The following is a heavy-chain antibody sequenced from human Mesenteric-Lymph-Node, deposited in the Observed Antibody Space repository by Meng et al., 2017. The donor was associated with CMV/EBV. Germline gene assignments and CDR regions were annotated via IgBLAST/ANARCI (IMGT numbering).Heavy chain of an antibody. D-gene: IGHD6-19*01. CDR2: ISIRGTTI. V-gene: IGHV3-48*03. CDR1: GLTFNNFE. J-gene: IGHJ6*02. Sequence: GESLKISCEASGLTFNNFEMNWVRQAPGKGLEWVSYISIRGTTIYYADSVKGRFTVSRDNAKNSLYLQMNSLRAEDTAVYYCAKVYSSGWDDGMDVWGPGTTVTVSS. CDR3: AKVYSSGWDDGMDV.